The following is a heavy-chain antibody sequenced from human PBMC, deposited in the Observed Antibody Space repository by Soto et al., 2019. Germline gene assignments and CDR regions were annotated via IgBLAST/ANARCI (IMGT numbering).Heavy chain of an antibody. CDR2: IYYSGST. D-gene: IGHD6-19*01. J-gene: IGHJ5*02. CDR1: GGSISSYY. Sequence: SETLSLTCTVSGGSISSYYWSWIRQPPGKGLEWIGYIYYSGSTNYNPSLKSRVTISVDTSKNQFSLKLSSVTAADTAVYYCASQWLVPIGWFDPWGQGTLVTVSS. V-gene: IGHV4-59*08. CDR3: ASQWLVPIGWFDP.